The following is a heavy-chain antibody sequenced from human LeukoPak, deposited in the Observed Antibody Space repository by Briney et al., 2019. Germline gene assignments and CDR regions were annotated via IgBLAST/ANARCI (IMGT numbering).Heavy chain of an antibody. CDR3: AKDKGGGYGNDGFDI. D-gene: IGHD3-16*01. CDR2: ISYDGTNK. V-gene: IGHV3-30-3*01. J-gene: IGHJ3*02. CDR1: GFPFNNYA. Sequence: GGSLRLSCAASGFPFNNYAMHWVRQAPGKGLEWVAFISYDGTNKYYTDSVKGRFTISRDNSKNTLYLQMNSLRAEDTAVYYCAKDKGGGYGNDGFDIWGRGTMATVSS.